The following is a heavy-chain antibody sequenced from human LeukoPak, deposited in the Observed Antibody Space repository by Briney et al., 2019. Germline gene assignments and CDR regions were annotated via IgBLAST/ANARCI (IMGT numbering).Heavy chain of an antibody. V-gene: IGHV3-66*01. J-gene: IGHJ3*01. Sequence: PVGSLRLSCAASGFTVSSNYMSCVRQAPGKGLEWVSVIYSSGSTYYADSVKGRFTLSRDSSENTLFLQMNSLRAEDTAVYYCAREPQGDSSGYDAFDVWGQGTLVTVSS. CDR2: IYSSGST. CDR1: GFTVSSNY. CDR3: AREPQGDSSGYDAFDV. D-gene: IGHD3-22*01.